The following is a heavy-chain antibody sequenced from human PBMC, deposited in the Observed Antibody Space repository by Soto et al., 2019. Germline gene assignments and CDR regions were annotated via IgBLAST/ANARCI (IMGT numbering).Heavy chain of an antibody. CDR3: AKDGRLLNDAFDI. V-gene: IGHV3-23*01. CDR1: GFTFNSYA. D-gene: IGHD2-8*01. Sequence: PGGSLRLSCAASGFTFNSYAMSWVRQAPGKGLEWVSGISGGGSSTYYADSVKGRFTTSRDNSKNTLYLQMNSLRAEDTAVYFCAKDGRLLNDAFDIWGQGTMVTVSS. CDR2: ISGGGSST. J-gene: IGHJ3*02.